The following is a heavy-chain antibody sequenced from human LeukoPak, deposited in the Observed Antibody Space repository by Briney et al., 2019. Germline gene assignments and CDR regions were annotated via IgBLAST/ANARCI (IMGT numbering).Heavy chain of an antibody. CDR3: ARTPLIAAADIT. CDR1: GFTFSSNY. V-gene: IGHV3-53*01. Sequence: GGSLRLSCAASGFTFSSNYMSWVRQAPGKGLEWVSVIYSGGSTYYADSVKGRFTISRDNSKNTLYLQMSSLRAEDTAVYYCARTPLIAAADITWGQGSLVTVSS. J-gene: IGHJ4*02. CDR2: IYSGGST. D-gene: IGHD6-13*01.